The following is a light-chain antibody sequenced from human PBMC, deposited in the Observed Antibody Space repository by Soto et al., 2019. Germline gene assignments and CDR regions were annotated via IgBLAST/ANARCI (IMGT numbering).Light chain of an antibody. Sequence: DIQRTQSPSTLSASVGYRVAITGRASQSISSWLAWYQQKPGKAPKLLIYDASSLESGVPSRFSGSGSGTEFTLTISSLQPDDFATYYCQQYNSYLTFGQGTRLEIK. V-gene: IGKV1-5*01. CDR1: QSISSW. J-gene: IGKJ5*01. CDR2: DAS. CDR3: QQYNSYLT.